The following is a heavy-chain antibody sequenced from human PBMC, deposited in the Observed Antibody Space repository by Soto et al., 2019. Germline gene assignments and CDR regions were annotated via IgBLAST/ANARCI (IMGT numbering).Heavy chain of an antibody. CDR1: GGSISSYY. J-gene: IGHJ4*02. Sequence: PSETLSLTCTVSGGSISSYYWSWIRQPPGKGLEWIGYIYNSGSTSYNPSLKSRVTISVDMSKNQFSLKLSSVTAADTAVYYCARGVVYGDYVFDYWGQGXLVTVYS. V-gene: IGHV4-59*01. CDR2: IYNSGST. CDR3: ARGVVYGDYVFDY. D-gene: IGHD4-17*01.